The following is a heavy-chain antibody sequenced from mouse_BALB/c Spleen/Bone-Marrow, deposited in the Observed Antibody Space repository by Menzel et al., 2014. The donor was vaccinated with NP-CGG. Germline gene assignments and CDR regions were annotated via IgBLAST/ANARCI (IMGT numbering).Heavy chain of an antibody. CDR3: TRGGNWDDFDY. CDR1: GFTFSSFG. J-gene: IGHJ2*01. V-gene: IGHV5-17*02. CDR2: ISSGSTTI. D-gene: IGHD4-1*01. Sequence: EVNVVESGGGLVQPGGSRKLSCAASGFTFSSFGMHWVRQAPEKGLEWVAYISSGSTTIFYADTVKGRFTISRDNPKNTLFLQMTSLRSEDTAMYYCTRGGNWDDFDYWGQGTTPTVSS.